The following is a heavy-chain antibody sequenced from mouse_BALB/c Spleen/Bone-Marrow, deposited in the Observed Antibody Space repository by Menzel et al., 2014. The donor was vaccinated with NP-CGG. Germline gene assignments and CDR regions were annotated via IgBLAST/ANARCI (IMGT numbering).Heavy chain of an antibody. J-gene: IGHJ3*01. D-gene: IGHD1-1*01. CDR2: IDPANGNT. Sequence: EVKLQESGAELVKPGASVKLSCTASGFNIKDTYMYWVKQRPEQGLEWIGRIDPANGNTKYDPKFQDKATITADTSSNTAYLQLSSLTSEDTAVYYCARYYYCSSLFAYWGQGTLVTVSA. V-gene: IGHV14-3*02. CDR3: ARYYYCSSLFAY. CDR1: GFNIKDTY.